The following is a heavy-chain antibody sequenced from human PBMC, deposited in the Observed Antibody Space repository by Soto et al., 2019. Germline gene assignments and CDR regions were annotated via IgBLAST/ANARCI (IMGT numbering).Heavy chain of an antibody. J-gene: IGHJ2*01. CDR2: ISYDGSNK. CDR1: GFTFSSYA. Sequence: QVPLVESGGGVVQPGRSLRLSCAASGFTFSSYAMHWVRQAPGKGLEWVAVISYDGSNKYYADSVKGRFTISRDNSKNTLYLQMNSLRAEDTAVYYCARVSGAARSGYFDLWGRGTLVTVSS. V-gene: IGHV3-30-3*01. CDR3: ARVSGAARSGYFDL. D-gene: IGHD6-6*01.